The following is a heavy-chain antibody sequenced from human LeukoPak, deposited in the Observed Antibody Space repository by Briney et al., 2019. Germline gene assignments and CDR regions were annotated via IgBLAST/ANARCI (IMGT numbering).Heavy chain of an antibody. J-gene: IGHJ3*02. D-gene: IGHD3-3*01. CDR1: GYSISSDYY. CDR2: IYYSGST. CDR3: AREILFLGLVRAFDI. Sequence: PSVTLSLTCTVTGYSISSDYYWGWIRQPPGKGLAWIGSIYYSGSTYYNPSLKSRVTISVDTSKNQFSLKLSSVTAADTAVYYCAREILFLGLVRAFDIWGQGTMVTVSS. V-gene: IGHV4-38-2*02.